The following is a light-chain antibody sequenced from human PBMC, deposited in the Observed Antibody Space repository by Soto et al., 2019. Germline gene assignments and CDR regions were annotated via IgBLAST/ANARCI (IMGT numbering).Light chain of an antibody. CDR1: QSVSSSY. J-gene: IGKJ1*01. CDR2: GAS. V-gene: IGKV3-20*01. Sequence: EIVLTQSPGPLSLSPGERATLSCRASQSVSSSYLAWYQQKPGQAPRLLIYGASRRATGIPDRFSGSGSGTDLTLTISRLEPEDFAVYYCQQYGSSQSFGQGTKVEIK. CDR3: QQYGSSQS.